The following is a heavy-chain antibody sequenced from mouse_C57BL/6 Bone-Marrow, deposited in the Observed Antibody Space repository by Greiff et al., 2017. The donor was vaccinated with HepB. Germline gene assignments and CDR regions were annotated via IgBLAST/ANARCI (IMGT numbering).Heavy chain of an antibody. Sequence: DVKLVESGGGLVKPGGSLKLSFAASGFTFSSYAMSWVRQTPEKRLEWVATISDGGSYTYYPDNVKGRFTISRDNAKNNLYLQMSHLKSEDTAMYYCARDRGLGPIAYWGQGTLVTVSA. CDR2: ISDGGSYT. CDR3: ARDRGLGPIAY. V-gene: IGHV5-4*01. D-gene: IGHD4-1*01. CDR1: GFTFSSYA. J-gene: IGHJ3*01.